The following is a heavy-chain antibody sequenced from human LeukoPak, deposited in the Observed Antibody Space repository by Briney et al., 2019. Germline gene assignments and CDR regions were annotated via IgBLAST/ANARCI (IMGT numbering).Heavy chain of an antibody. CDR3: ASGQLAAAASDAFDI. V-gene: IGHV1-8*02. D-gene: IGHD6-13*01. CDR1: GYTFTSYG. J-gene: IGHJ3*02. CDR2: MNPNSGNT. Sequence: ASVKVSCKASGYTFTSYGISWVRQAPGQGLEWMGWMNPNSGNTGYAQKFQGRVTMTRNTSISTAYMELSSLRSEDTAVYYCASGQLAAAASDAFDIWGQGTMVTVSS.